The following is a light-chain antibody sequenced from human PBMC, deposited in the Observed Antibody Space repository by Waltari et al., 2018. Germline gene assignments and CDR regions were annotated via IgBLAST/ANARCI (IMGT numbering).Light chain of an antibody. V-gene: IGLV2-23*02. J-gene: IGLJ2*01. CDR1: SSDVGSYNL. CDR3: CSYAGSDTFVV. CDR2: EVS. Sequence: QSALTQPASVSGSPGQSITISCTGTSSDVGSYNLVSWYQQHPDKAPKRMIYEVSNRPSGVSDRLSGSKSGNTASLTISGLQAEDEADYYCCSYAGSDTFVVLGGGTKLTVL.